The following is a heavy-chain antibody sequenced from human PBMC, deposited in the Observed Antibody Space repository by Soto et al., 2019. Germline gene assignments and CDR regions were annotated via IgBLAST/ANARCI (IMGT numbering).Heavy chain of an antibody. CDR3: ARHPRSEYSFGFAPNFHY. CDR2: VYYSGST. CDR1: GGSITMRFCY. D-gene: IGHD5-18*01. V-gene: IGHV4-39*01. Sequence: SETLSLTCTVSGGSITMRFCYWVWIRQPPGNWLEWIASVYYSGSTYYNPSLKSRVTISADTSRNSFSLKLSSVTAADTAVYYCARHPRSEYSFGFAPNFHYWGQGTLVTSPQ. J-gene: IGHJ4*02.